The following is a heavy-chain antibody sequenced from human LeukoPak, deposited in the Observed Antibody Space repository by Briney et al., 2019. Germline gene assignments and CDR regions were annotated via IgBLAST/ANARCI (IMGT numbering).Heavy chain of an antibody. CDR3: ARGHPNARGQAFDI. CDR2: IYYSGST. J-gene: IGHJ3*02. CDR1: GGSISSYY. D-gene: IGHD2-2*01. Sequence: PSETLSLTCTVSGGSISSYYWSWIRQPPGKGLEWIGYIYYSGSTNYNPSLKSRVTISVDTSKNQFSLKLSSVTAADTAVYHCARGHPNARGQAFDIWGQGTMVTVSS. V-gene: IGHV4-59*01.